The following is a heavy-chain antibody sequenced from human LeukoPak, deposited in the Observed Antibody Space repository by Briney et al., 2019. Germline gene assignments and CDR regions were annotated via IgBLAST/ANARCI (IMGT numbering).Heavy chain of an antibody. J-gene: IGHJ5*02. Sequence: ASVKVSCKASGYTFTGYYMHWVRQAPGQGLEWMGRINPNSGGTNYAQKFQGRVTMTRDTSISTAYMELSRLRSDDTAVYYCARPMGDYYDSSGRYNWLDPWGQGTLVTVSS. CDR3: ARPMGDYYDSSGRYNWLDP. CDR2: INPNSGGT. CDR1: GYTFTGYY. V-gene: IGHV1-2*06. D-gene: IGHD3-22*01.